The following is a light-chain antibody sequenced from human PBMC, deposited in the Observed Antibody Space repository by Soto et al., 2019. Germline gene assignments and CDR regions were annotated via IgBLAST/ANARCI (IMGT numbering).Light chain of an antibody. J-gene: IGKJ1*01. Sequence: EIVMTQSPATLSVSPGESVTLSCMASQSVSNKLAWYQQKPGQAPRLLIYDASGRAGSVPARLSGSGSGTEFTLTISSLQSEDFAVYFCQQYDDWPPTSGQGTKVDIK. CDR2: DAS. CDR3: QQYDDWPPT. V-gene: IGKV3-15*01. CDR1: QSVSNK.